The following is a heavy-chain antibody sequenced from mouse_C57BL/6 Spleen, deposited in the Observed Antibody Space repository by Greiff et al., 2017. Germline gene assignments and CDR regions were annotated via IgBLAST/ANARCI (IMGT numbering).Heavy chain of an antibody. CDR1: GFTFSSYT. CDR2: ISGGGGNT. J-gene: IGHJ3*01. D-gene: IGHD3-2*02. V-gene: IGHV5-9*01. CDR3: ARQDSSGYGAWFAY. Sequence: EVHLVESGGGLVKPGGSLKLSCAASGFTFSSYTMSWVRQTPEKRLEWVATISGGGGNTYYPDSVKGRFTISRDNAKNTLYLQMSSLRSEDTALYYCARQDSSGYGAWFAYWGQGTLVTVSA.